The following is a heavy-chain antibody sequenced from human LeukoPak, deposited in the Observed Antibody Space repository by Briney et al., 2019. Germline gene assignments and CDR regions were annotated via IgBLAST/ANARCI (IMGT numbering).Heavy chain of an antibody. CDR2: ISGSGGST. J-gene: IGHJ4*02. Sequence: GGSLRLSCVASGFTFSSYAMSWVRQAPGKGLEWVSAISGSGGSTYYADSVKGRFTISRDNSKNTLYLQMNSLRAEDTAVYYCAKVGGYSYGRQYYFDYWGQGTLVTVSS. V-gene: IGHV3-23*01. CDR3: AKVGGYSYGRQYYFDY. CDR1: GFTFSSYA. D-gene: IGHD5-18*01.